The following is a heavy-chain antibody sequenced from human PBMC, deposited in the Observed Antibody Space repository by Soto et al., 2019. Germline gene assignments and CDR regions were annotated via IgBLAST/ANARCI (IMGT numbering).Heavy chain of an antibody. D-gene: IGHD6-13*01. J-gene: IGHJ6*02. CDR1: GFTFSSYA. CDR3: AKSAATIYYGMDV. CDR2: ISAGGKST. V-gene: IGHV3-23*01. Sequence: QLLESGGALVQPGGSLRLSCAASGFTFSSYAMTWVRQGPGTGLEWVSAISAGGKSTYYADSVKGRFTISRDNSKDTLYLHMNSLRAEDTAIFYCAKSAATIYYGMDVWGQGTTVTVSS.